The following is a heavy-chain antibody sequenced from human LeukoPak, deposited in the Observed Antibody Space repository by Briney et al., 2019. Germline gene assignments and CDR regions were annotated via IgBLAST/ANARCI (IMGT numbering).Heavy chain of an antibody. J-gene: IGHJ4*02. D-gene: IGHD4-17*01. CDR2: ISYDGSNK. CDR3: ARGTVTTSPYYFDY. V-gene: IGHV3-30-3*01. Sequence: GGSLRLSCAASGFTFSSYAMHWVRQAPGKGLEWVAVISYDGSNKYCADSVKGRFTISRDNSKNTLYLQMNSLRAEDTAVYYCARGTVTTSPYYFDYWGQGTLVTVSS. CDR1: GFTFSSYA.